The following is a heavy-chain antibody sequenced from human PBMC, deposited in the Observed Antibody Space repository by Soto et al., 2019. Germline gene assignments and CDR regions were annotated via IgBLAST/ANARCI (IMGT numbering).Heavy chain of an antibody. CDR3: AKGHGSGSYRLDP. D-gene: IGHD3-10*01. CDR2: INYGGST. CDR1: GESFSGFY. J-gene: IGHJ5*02. Sequence: SETLSLTCAVYGESFSGFYWSWIRQPPGKGLEWIGEINYGGSTKYNPSLKSRVTISIDTSRNQFSLKLNSVTAADTAVYHCAKGHGSGSYRLDPWGQGTLVTVSS. V-gene: IGHV4-34*01.